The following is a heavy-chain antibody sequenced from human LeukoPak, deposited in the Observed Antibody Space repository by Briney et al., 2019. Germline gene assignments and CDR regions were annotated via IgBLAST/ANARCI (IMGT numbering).Heavy chain of an antibody. CDR1: GFTFDDYA. J-gene: IGHJ4*02. V-gene: IGHV3-9*01. D-gene: IGHD5-18*01. CDR2: ISWNSGSI. Sequence: PGGSLRLSCAASGFTFDDYAMHWVRQAPGKGLEWVSGISWNSGSIGYADSVKGRFTVSRDNAKNSLYLQMDSLRAEDTALYYCATSQNGYSYGYFYYWGQGTLVTVSS. CDR3: ATSQNGYSYGYFYY.